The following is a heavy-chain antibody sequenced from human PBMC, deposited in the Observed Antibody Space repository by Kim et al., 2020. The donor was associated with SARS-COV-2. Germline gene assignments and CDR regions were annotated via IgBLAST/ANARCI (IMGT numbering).Heavy chain of an antibody. V-gene: IGHV3-7*01. J-gene: IGHJ3*02. D-gene: IGHD6-19*01. CDR3: ARDAYSSGSTEAFDI. Sequence: GSVKGRFTIARDNAKNSLYLQMNSLRAEDTAVYYCARDAYSSGSTEAFDIWGQGTMVTVSS.